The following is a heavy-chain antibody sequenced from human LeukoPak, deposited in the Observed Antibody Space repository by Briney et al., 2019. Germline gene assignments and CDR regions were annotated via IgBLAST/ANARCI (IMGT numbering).Heavy chain of an antibody. CDR2: IYPDDFDT. CDR3: VRRASYYDGLDY. D-gene: IGHD3-22*01. Sequence: PGESLKISCKGSGYSFTSYWIGWVRQMPGKGLEWMGLIYPDDFDTTYSPSFQGQVSISADKSNSTAYLQWSSLKTSDTAMYYCVRRASYYDGLDYWGQGTLVTVSS. J-gene: IGHJ4*02. CDR1: GYSFTSYW. V-gene: IGHV5-51*01.